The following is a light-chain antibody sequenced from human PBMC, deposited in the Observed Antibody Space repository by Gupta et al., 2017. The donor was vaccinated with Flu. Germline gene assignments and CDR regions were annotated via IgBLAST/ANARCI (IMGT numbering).Light chain of an antibody. CDR2: DAS. V-gene: IGKV3-11*01. CDR3: QQRSHWPPFT. CDR1: QSVGMY. Sequence: EIVLTQSPATLSLSPGERATLSCRASQSVGMYLAWYQQKPGQAPRLLIADASNRAPGIPVSFSGSGSGTDFTLTISSLEPEDFAVYYCQQRSHWPPFTFGQGTRPEIK. J-gene: IGKJ5*01.